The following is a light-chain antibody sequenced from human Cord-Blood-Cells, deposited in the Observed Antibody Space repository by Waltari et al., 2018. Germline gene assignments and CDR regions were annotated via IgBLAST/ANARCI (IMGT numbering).Light chain of an antibody. J-gene: IGKJ1*01. CDR1: QSVLYSSNNKNY. Sequence: DIVITKSTDSLAVSLGERATIKCKSSQSVLYSSNNKNYLAWYQQKPGQPPKLLIYWASTRESGVPDRFSGSGSGTDFTLTISSLQAEDVAVYYCQQYYSTPWTFGQGTKVEIK. V-gene: IGKV4-1*01. CDR3: QQYYSTPWT. CDR2: WAS.